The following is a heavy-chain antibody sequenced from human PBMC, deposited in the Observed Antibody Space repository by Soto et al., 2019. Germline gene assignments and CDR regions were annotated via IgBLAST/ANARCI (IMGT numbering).Heavy chain of an antibody. V-gene: IGHV4-39*01. J-gene: IGHJ5*02. D-gene: IGHD1-26*01. CDR3: ARGSAVSGGWFDP. CDR1: GGSIRSSRFQ. Sequence: KPXETLSLPFIVSGGSIRSSRFQWGWIRQPPGKGLEWIVSIYYSGSTYYNPSLKSRVTVSVDTAKNQFSLKLSSVTAADTAVYYCARGSAVSGGWFDPWGQGTLVTVSS. CDR2: IYYSGST.